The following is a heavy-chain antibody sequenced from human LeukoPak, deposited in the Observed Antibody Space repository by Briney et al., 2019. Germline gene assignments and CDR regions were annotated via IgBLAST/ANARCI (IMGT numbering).Heavy chain of an antibody. CDR2: ISGSGGST. J-gene: IGHJ4*02. D-gene: IGHD1-20*01. CDR3: AKGLITRYFDY. Sequence: GGSLRLSCAASGFTFSSYIMGWVRQAQGKGLEWVSTISGSGGSTYYADSVKGRFTISRDNSKNTLYLQMNSLRAEDTAVYYCAKGLITRYFDYLGQGTLVTVSS. V-gene: IGHV3-23*01. CDR1: GFTFSSYI.